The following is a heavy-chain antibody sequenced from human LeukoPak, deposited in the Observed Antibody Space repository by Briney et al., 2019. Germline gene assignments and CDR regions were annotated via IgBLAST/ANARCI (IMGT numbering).Heavy chain of an antibody. V-gene: IGHV4-39*02. J-gene: IGHJ4*02. D-gene: IGHD2-2*01. CDR3: AREFIVVVPAVGSGSYSLFDY. CDR1: GGSISSSSYY. CDR2: IYYSGST. Sequence: SETLSLTCTVSGGSISSSSYYWGWIRQPPGKGLEWIGSIYYSGSTYYNPSLKSRVTISVDTSKNQFSLKLSSVTAADTAVYYCAREFIVVVPAVGSGSYSLFDYWGQGTLVTVSS.